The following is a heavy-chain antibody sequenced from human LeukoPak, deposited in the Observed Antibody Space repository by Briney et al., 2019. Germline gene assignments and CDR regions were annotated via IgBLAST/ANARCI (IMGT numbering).Heavy chain of an antibody. Sequence: SETLSLTCTVSGGSISSGDYYWSWIRQPPGKGLEWIGYIYYDGSTYYNPSLKSRVTISVDTSKNQFSLKLSSVTAADTAVYYCASRGYSYGYHPSIDYWGQGTLVTVSS. CDR3: ASRGYSYGYHPSIDY. CDR2: IYYDGST. V-gene: IGHV4-30-4*08. CDR1: GGSISSGDYY. J-gene: IGHJ4*02. D-gene: IGHD5-18*01.